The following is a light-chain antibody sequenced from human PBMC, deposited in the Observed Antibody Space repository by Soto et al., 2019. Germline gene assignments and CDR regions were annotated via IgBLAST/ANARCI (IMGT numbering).Light chain of an antibody. CDR1: QSVRNN. V-gene: IGKV3-15*01. J-gene: IGKJ5*01. Sequence: ELVMSQSPATLSVSPGERATLSCRASQSVRNNLAWYQQRPGQAPRLLMYGASTRPSGIPARFTGGVYGTAGTITITSLQSEDGSVYYGHQYGRSPHTFGQGTRLEIK. CDR3: HQYGRSPHT. CDR2: GAS.